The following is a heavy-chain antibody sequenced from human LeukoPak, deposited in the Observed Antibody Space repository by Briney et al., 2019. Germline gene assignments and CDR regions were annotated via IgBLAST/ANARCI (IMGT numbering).Heavy chain of an antibody. J-gene: IGHJ4*02. CDR1: GFTFSSYA. CDR2: INQEGSEK. Sequence: GGSLRLSCAASGFTFSSYAMSWVRQAPGKGLEWVANINQEGSEKYYVDSVKGRFTISRDNAKNSLYLQMNSLRAEDTAVYYCARDPKWLDYWGQGTLVTVSS. V-gene: IGHV3-7*01. D-gene: IGHD5-12*01. CDR3: ARDPKWLDY.